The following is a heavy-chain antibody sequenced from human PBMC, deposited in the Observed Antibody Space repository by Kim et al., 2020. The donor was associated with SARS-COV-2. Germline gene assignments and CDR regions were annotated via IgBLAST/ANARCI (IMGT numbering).Heavy chain of an antibody. CDR3: AKSLVSYGSGNYCYGMVV. CDR1: GFIFRSYA. CDR2: ISGSGGST. D-gene: IGHD3-10*01. J-gene: IGHJ6*02. Sequence: GGSLRLSCAASGFIFRSYAMSWVRQAPGKGLEWVSAISGSGGSTYYADSVKGRFTISRDNSTNTLYRQMDSLRAEDTALYYCAKSLVSYGSGNYCYGMVVWAQGTTVTVS. V-gene: IGHV3-23*01.